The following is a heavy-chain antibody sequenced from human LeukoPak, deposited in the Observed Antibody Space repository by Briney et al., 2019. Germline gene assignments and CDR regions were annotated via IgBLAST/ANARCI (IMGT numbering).Heavy chain of an antibody. D-gene: IGHD2-8*02. Sequence: PGGSLRLSCSASGFXFSTSAIHWVRQAPGKGQKYVSSLGVNGISAYYADSVRGRFSISRDNSKGTLFLQVSSLRAEDTAVYYCVKGQEVVYTPTFDFWGQGTLVTVSS. CDR2: LGVNGISA. CDR3: VKGQEVVYTPTFDF. J-gene: IGHJ4*02. V-gene: IGHV3-64D*09. CDR1: GFXFSTSA.